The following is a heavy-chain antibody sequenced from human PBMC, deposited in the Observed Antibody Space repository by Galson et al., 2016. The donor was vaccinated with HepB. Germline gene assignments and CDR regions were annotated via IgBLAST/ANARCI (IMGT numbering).Heavy chain of an antibody. CDR2: LNPNSGGT. D-gene: IGHD2-21*01. CDR1: GYKFTDYY. CDR3: VRDEIGSSDWANFDS. Sequence: SVKVSCKASGYKFTDYYIHWMRQAPGQGLEWMGWLNPNSGGTNFAQKFQGRVTMTRDTSITTAYMELSRLRSDDTAVYFCVRDEIGSSDWANFDSWGQGTLVTVSS. J-gene: IGHJ4*02. V-gene: IGHV1-2*02.